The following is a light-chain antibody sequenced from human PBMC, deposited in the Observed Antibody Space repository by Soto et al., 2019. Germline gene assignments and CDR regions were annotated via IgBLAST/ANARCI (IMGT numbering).Light chain of an antibody. CDR3: QQYDNYKPLT. J-gene: IGKJ4*01. CDR2: DVS. CDR1: QRISGW. Sequence: DIQMTQSPSTLSASVGDTVTITCRASQRISGWLACHQQKPGKAPKLMIYDVSALKTGVPPRFSGRRSGTQFTLTINGLQPDDFAAYYCQQYDNYKPLTFGGGTKVDIK. V-gene: IGKV1-5*01.